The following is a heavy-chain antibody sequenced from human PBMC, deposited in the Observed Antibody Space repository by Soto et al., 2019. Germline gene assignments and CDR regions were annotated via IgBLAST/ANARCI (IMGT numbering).Heavy chain of an antibody. V-gene: IGHV1-69*01. Sequence: QVQLVQSGAEVKKPGSSVKVSCKASGGTFSSYAISWVRQAPGQGLEWMGGIIPIFGTANYAQKFQGRVTIPADEYTSKAYMELSSLRSEDTAVYYCARALLDSSGYYSSWYFDLWGRGTLVTVSS. CDR1: GGTFSSYA. CDR3: ARALLDSSGYYSSWYFDL. CDR2: IIPIFGTA. D-gene: IGHD3-22*01. J-gene: IGHJ2*01.